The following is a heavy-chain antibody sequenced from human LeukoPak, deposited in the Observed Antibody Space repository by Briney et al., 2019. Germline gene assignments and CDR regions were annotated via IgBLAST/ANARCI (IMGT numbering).Heavy chain of an antibody. V-gene: IGHV1-3*01. CDR2: INAGNGNT. D-gene: IGHD6-13*01. CDR3: ARGIAAAGNDY. CDR1: GGTFSSYA. Sequence: ASVKVSCKASGGTFSSYAISWVRQAPGQRLEWMGWINAGNGNTKYSQKFQGRVTITRDTSASTAYMELSSLRSEDTAVYYCARGIAAAGNDYWGQGTLVTVSS. J-gene: IGHJ4*02.